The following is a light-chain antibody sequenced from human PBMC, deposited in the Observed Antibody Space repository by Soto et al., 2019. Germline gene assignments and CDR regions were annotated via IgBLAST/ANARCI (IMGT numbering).Light chain of an antibody. CDR1: QDISRY. CDR2: AAS. CDR3: QQSYNTLWA. J-gene: IGKJ1*01. V-gene: IGKV1-39*01. Sequence: DIQLTQSPSSLSASVGDRVTITCRASQDISRYLNWYQQKPGRSPKVLIYAASSLLSGVPSRFSGSGSGRDFTLTISSLQPEDFATYYCQQSYNTLWAFGQGTKVEIK.